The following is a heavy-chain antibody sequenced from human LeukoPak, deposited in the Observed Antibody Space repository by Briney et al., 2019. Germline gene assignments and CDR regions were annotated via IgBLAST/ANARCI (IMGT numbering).Heavy chain of an antibody. V-gene: IGHV3-20*04. J-gene: IGHJ5*02. CDR2: INWNGGST. D-gene: IGHD2-15*01. CDR1: GLTFGDYA. CDR3: ARETGGGSS. Sequence: GGSLRLSCTASGLTFGDYAMSWVRHAPGKGLEWVSGINWNGGSTDYADSVKGRFTISRDNAKNSLYLQMNSLRAEDTAFYYCARETGGGSSWGQGTLVTVSS.